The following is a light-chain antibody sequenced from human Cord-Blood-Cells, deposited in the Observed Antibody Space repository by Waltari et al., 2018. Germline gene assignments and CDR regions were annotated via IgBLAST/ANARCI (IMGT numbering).Light chain of an antibody. Sequence: ALTQPAPVCGSPGQSHNLSCTGTSSGVGSNNLASWYQQHPGKAPTLMIYEDSKRPSGVFKRFYATKSGNAAPLTISGSQAGAEVNHSCCSHAGDNSLVYGGGTKQTSL. J-gene: IGLJ3*02. CDR3: CSHAGDNSLV. CDR2: EDS. V-gene: IGLV2-23*01. CDR1: SSGVGSNNL.